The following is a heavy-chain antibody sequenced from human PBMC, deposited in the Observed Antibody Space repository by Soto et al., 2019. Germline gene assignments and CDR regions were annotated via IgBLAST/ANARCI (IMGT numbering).Heavy chain of an antibody. CDR2: ISGDGSKI. CDR1: GFIFNNDE. D-gene: IGHD2-2*02. Sequence: GSLRLSCVVSGFIFNNDEMNWVRQAPGKGLEWVSKISGDGSKIYYADSVKGRFTISRDNTKNSLFLQMNSLRAEDTAVYYCVTPQLGYCSSISCYTTDSWGQGTLVTVYS. CDR3: VTPQLGYCSSISCYTTDS. V-gene: IGHV3-48*03. J-gene: IGHJ4*02.